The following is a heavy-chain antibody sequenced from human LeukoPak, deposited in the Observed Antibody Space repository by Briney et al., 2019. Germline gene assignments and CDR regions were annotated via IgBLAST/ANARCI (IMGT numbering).Heavy chain of an antibody. CDR3: AKVATGGSGSPDY. J-gene: IGHJ4*02. CDR1: GFTFSYVW. D-gene: IGHD3-10*01. CDR2: IKSKRDGETT. V-gene: IGHV3-15*01. Sequence: GGSLRLSCAASGFTFSYVWMSWVRQVPGKGPEWVGRIKSKRDGETTDYTDPVKGRFTISRDNSKNTLYLQMNSLRAEDTAVYYCAKVATGGSGSPDYWGQGTLVTVSS.